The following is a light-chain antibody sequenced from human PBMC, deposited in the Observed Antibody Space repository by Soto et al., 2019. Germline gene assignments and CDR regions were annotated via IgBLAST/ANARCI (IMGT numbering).Light chain of an antibody. J-gene: IGKJ1*01. CDR1: QSVSSSY. V-gene: IGKV3-20*01. Sequence: IVLTQSPGTLSLSPGERATLSCRASQSVSSSYLAWYQQKPGQAPRPLIYGASSRATGIPDRFSGSGSGTDFTLTISRMEPEDFAVYYCQHYGSSPWTFGLGTKVEIK. CDR2: GAS. CDR3: QHYGSSPWT.